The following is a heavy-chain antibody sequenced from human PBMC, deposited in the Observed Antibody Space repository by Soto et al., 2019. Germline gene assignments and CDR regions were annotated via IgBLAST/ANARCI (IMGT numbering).Heavy chain of an antibody. V-gene: IGHV1-69*01. D-gene: IGHD6-6*01. CDR1: GCGFDCEA. CDR3: ARVRPEYSRSGYYYGMDI. J-gene: IGHJ6*02. CDR2: IIPIFGTA. Sequence: VPVSWWQSGCGFDCEATICVRQAPEQGLEWMGGIIPIFGTANYAQKFQGRVTITADESTSTAYMELSSLRSEDTAVYYCARVRPEYSRSGYYYGMDIWGQATTVTGS.